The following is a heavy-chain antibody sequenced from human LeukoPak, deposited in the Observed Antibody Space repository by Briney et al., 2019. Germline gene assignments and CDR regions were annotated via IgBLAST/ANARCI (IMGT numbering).Heavy chain of an antibody. CDR3: ARPFQDYDKGTFFYFFDF. CDR1: GASVTMGSYY. D-gene: IGHD3-22*01. Sequence: SETLSLTCSVSGASVTMGSYYWAWIRQPPGKGLEWIGTFHFSGSTYYNPSLKSRVTISVDTSKNSVSLMLRSVSAADTAVYFCARPFQDYDKGTFFYFFDFWGQGILVTVSS. J-gene: IGHJ4*02. V-gene: IGHV4-39*01. CDR2: FHFSGST.